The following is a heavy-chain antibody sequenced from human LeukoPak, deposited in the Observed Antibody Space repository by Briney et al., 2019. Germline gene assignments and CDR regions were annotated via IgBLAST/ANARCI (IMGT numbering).Heavy chain of an antibody. CDR1: GGSVSSGAYY. CDR2: IYYSGRT. Sequence: SETLSLTCTVSGGSVSSGAYYWSWIRQHPGKGLEWIGYIYYSGRTNYNPSLKSRVTISVDTSKNQFSLKLSSVTAADTAVYYCARDKVQLGFDPWGQGTLVTVSS. CDR3: ARDKVQLGFDP. V-gene: IGHV4-61*08. D-gene: IGHD1-1*01. J-gene: IGHJ5*02.